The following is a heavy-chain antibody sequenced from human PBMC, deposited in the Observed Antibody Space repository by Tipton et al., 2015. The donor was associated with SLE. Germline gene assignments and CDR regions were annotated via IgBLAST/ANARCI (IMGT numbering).Heavy chain of an antibody. J-gene: IGHJ3*02. Sequence: GLVKPSETLSLTCAVYGGSISSSSSYYWSWIRQPPGKGLEWIGNIYYSGSSYYNPSLTSRVTISVDTSKNQFSLKLSSVTAADTAVYYCARRGRGSGWSGAFDIWGQGTMVTVSS. CDR2: IYYSGSS. CDR1: GGSISSSSSYY. CDR3: ARRGRGSGWSGAFDI. V-gene: IGHV4-39*07. D-gene: IGHD6-19*01.